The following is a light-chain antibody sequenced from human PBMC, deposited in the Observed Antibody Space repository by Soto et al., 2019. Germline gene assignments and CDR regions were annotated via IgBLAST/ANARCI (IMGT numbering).Light chain of an antibody. CDR3: QQYNNYWT. CDR1: QSISSW. V-gene: IGKV1-5*01. Sequence: DIQMTQSPSTLSASVGDRVTITCRASQSISSWLAWYQQKPGKAPKLLIYDASSLESGVPSRFSGSGSATEFTLPISGLQPDDFATYYCQQYNNYWTFGQGTRVEIK. CDR2: DAS. J-gene: IGKJ1*01.